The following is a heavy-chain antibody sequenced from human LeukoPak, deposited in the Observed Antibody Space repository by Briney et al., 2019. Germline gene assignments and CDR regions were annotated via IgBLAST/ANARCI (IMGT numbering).Heavy chain of an antibody. CDR1: GFTFSDYY. D-gene: IGHD3-10*01. Sequence: PGGSLRLSCAASGFTFSDYYMSWIRQAPGKGLEWVSYISSSGSTIYYADSVRGRFTISRDNAKNSLYLEMNNLRADDTAVYYCVRDSPGSYGSGTYYDYWGQGSLVTVSS. J-gene: IGHJ4*02. CDR3: VRDSPGSYGSGTYYDY. V-gene: IGHV3-11*01. CDR2: ISSSGSTI.